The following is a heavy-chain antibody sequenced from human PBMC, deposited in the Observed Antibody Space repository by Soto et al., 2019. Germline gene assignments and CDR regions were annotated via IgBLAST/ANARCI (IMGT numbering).Heavy chain of an antibody. Sequence: SETLSLTCTVSGGSISSYYRTWIRQPAGKGLEWIGRIYTSGSTNYNPSRKSRVTMSVDTSKNQFSLKLSSVTAADTAVYYCARDRYSYGYGGYYYYYGMDVWGQGTTVTVS. CDR3: ARDRYSYGYGGYYYYYGMDV. CDR1: GGSISSYY. J-gene: IGHJ6*02. CDR2: IYTSGST. V-gene: IGHV4-4*07. D-gene: IGHD5-18*01.